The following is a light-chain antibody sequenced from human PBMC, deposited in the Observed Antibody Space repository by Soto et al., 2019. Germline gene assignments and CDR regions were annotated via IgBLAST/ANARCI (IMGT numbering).Light chain of an antibody. V-gene: IGLV3-1*01. CDR2: QDS. J-gene: IGLJ2*01. CDR3: QGWEGGTGV. Sequence: SYELTQPPSVSVSPGQTASISCSGDKLGDKYACWYQQKPGQSPVLVIYQDSKRPSGIPERFSGSNSGNTATLTISGTQAGDGADYYCQGWEGGTGVFGGGTK. CDR1: KLGDKY.